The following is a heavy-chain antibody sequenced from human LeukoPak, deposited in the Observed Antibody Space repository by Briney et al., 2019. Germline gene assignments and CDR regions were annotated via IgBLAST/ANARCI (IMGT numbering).Heavy chain of an antibody. CDR3: ANGQSVVTGIDY. V-gene: IGHV3-23*01. CDR2: ISGSGGST. D-gene: IGHD2-21*02. Sequence: GGSLRLSCAADGLTVSSYAMSWVRQAAGKGLEWVSAISGSGGSTFYADSVKGRFTISRDNSKNTLYLQMNSLRAEDTAVYYCANGQSVVTGIDYWGQGTLVIVPS. CDR1: GLTVSSYA. J-gene: IGHJ4*02.